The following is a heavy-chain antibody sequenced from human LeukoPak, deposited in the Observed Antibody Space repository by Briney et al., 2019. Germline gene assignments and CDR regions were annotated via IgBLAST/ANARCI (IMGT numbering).Heavy chain of an antibody. J-gene: IGHJ3*02. Sequence: GGSLRLSCAASGFTFSSYSMNWVRQAPGKGLEWDSSISSSSSYIYYADSVKGRFTISRDNAKNSLYLQMNSLRAEDTAVYYCARADYGGNSNAFDIWGQGTMVTVSS. CDR2: ISSSSSYI. CDR1: GFTFSSYS. CDR3: ARADYGGNSNAFDI. V-gene: IGHV3-21*01. D-gene: IGHD4-23*01.